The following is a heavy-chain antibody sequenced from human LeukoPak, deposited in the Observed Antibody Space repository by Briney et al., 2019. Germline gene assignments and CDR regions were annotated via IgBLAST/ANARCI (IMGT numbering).Heavy chain of an antibody. V-gene: IGHV3-23*01. CDR3: AFGPHQQWLLADY. CDR2: ITGSGDST. D-gene: IGHD6-19*01. CDR1: GVSFSSYA. J-gene: IGHJ4*02. Sequence: TGGSLRLSCAVSGVSFSSYAVGWVRQTPGKGLQLVSTITGSGDSTFYADPVNGRFTVSRDNSKNTLYLQMSSLRADDTALYYCAFGPHQQWLLADYWGKGTLVTVSS.